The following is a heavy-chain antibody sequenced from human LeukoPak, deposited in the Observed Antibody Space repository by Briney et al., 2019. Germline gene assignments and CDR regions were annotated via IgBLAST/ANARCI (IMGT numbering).Heavy chain of an antibody. CDR3: AKEDSGYLFYYGMDV. V-gene: IGHV3-30*18. CDR2: ISYDGSNK. D-gene: IGHD3-22*01. J-gene: IGHJ6*02. CDR1: GFTFSSYG. Sequence: GGSLRLSCAASGFTFSSYGMHWVRQAPGKGLEWVAVISYDGSNKYCADSVKGRFTISRDNSKNTLYLQMNSLRAEDTAVYYCAKEDSGYLFYYGMDVWGQGTTVTVSS.